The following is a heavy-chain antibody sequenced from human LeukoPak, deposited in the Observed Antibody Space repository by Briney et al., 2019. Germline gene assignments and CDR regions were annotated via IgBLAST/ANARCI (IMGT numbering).Heavy chain of an antibody. CDR3: ARTHLYYGMDV. Sequence: PSETLSLTCSVSGGSIHSSSYHWGWIRQPPGRGLDWIGSICYSGSTYYKPCLKSRVTISVDTYNTQLSLKLRSVTAADTAVYYCARTHLYYGMDVWGQGPTVTVSS. CDR2: ICYSGST. CDR1: GGSIHSSSYH. J-gene: IGHJ6*02. V-gene: IGHV4-39*01.